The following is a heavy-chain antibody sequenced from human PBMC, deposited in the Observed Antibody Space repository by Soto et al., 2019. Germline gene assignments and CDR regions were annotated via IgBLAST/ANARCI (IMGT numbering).Heavy chain of an antibody. V-gene: IGHV4-59*01. CDR2: IYYSGST. J-gene: IGHJ4*02. CDR3: ARGGSMIVELVFDY. D-gene: IGHD3-22*01. Sequence: SETLSLTCTVSGGSISSYYWSWIRQPPGKGLEWIGYIYYSGSTNYNPSLKSRVTISVDTSKNQFSLKLSSVTAADTAVYYCARGGSMIVELVFDYWGQGTLVTVSS. CDR1: GGSISSYY.